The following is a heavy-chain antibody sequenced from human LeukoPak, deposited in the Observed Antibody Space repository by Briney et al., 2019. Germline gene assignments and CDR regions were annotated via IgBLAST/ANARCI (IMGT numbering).Heavy chain of an antibody. CDR2: IHTSGST. Sequence: PSETLSLTCSVSGGSITYGSYYWTWIRQPAGMGLEWIGRIHTSGSTNYNPSLKSRVTISVDTSKNQFSLKLSSLTAADRAVYYCARQSGYSDSSGYAQWGQGTLVTVSS. J-gene: IGHJ4*02. V-gene: IGHV4-61*02. CDR1: GGSITYGSYY. D-gene: IGHD6-6*01. CDR3: ARQSGYSDSSGYAQ.